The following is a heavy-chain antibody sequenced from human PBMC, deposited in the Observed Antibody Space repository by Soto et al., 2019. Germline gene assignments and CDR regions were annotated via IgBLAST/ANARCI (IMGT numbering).Heavy chain of an antibody. CDR2: INGNADNS. Sequence: EVQLAESGGGLVLTGGSLRLSCAASGFSFVSYWMLWVRQVPGGGLAWVSRINGNADNSDYAGSVKGRFTISRDNAINRLYLQMDSLRADDTGVYYCVRDFRGAVAGSEFDHWGQGTLVTVSS. CDR3: VRDFRGAVAGSEFDH. J-gene: IGHJ4*02. D-gene: IGHD6-19*01. V-gene: IGHV3-74*01. CDR1: GFSFVSYW.